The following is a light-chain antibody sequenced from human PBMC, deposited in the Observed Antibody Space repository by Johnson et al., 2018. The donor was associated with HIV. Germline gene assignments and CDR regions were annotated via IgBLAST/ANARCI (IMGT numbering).Light chain of an antibody. CDR3: ATWDRSLTIGGV. Sequence: QSVLTQPPSASGTPGQRVTISCSGSSSNIGSYTVNWYQQLPGTAPKLLIYRNNQRPSGVPDRFSGSKSGTSASLAISGLQVDDEADYYCATWDRSLTIGGVFGTGTKVTVL. CDR2: RNN. CDR1: SSNIGSYT. V-gene: IGLV1-44*01. J-gene: IGLJ1*01.